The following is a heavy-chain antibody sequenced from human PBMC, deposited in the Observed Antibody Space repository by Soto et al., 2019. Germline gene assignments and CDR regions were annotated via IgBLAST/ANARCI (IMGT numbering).Heavy chain of an antibody. V-gene: IGHV4-34*01. J-gene: IGHJ4*02. Sequence: SETLSLTCVVYGGSFSGYYWSWIRQPPGKGLEWIGEINHSGSTNYNPSLKSRVTISVDTSKNQFSLKLSSVTAADTAVYYCARGILLRPNFDYWGQGTLVTVSS. D-gene: IGHD2-15*01. CDR2: INHSGST. CDR1: GGSFSGYY. CDR3: ARGILLRPNFDY.